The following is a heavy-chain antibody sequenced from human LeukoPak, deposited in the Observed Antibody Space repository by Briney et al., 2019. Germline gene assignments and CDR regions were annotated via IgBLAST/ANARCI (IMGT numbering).Heavy chain of an antibody. CDR3: VRDTITYDIFTGSPDY. J-gene: IGHJ4*02. V-gene: IGHV3-30-3*01. Sequence: PGGSLRLSCAASGFTFSSYAMHWVRQAPGKGLEWVAVISYDGSNKYYADSVKGRFTISRDNAKNSLYLQMNSLRAEDTAVYYCVRDTITYDIFTGSPDYWGQGTLVIVSS. D-gene: IGHD3-9*01. CDR2: ISYDGSNK. CDR1: GFTFSSYA.